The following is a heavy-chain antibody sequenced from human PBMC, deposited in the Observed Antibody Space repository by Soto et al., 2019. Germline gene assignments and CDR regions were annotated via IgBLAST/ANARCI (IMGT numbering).Heavy chain of an antibody. CDR3: ARGQVVAAQH. Sequence: SETLSLTCTVSGGSISTYYWSWIRQPPGKGLEWIGYVYYSGSTNYSPSLKSRVTTSVDRSKNQFSLKLSSVTAADTAVYYCARGQVVAAQHWGQGTLVTVSS. CDR2: VYYSGST. CDR1: GGSISTYY. V-gene: IGHV4-59*12. J-gene: IGHJ4*02. D-gene: IGHD2-15*01.